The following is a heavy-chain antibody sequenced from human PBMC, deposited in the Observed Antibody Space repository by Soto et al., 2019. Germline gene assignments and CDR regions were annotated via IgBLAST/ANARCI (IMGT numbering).Heavy chain of an antibody. CDR3: TRHRVGATKYYYYYYGMDV. Sequence: GGSLRLSCAASGFTFSGSAMHWVRQASGKGLEWVGRIRSKANSYATAYAASVKGRFTISRDDSKNTAYLQMNSLKTEDTAMYYCTRHRVGATKYYYYYYGMDVWGQGTTVTVSS. CDR2: IRSKANSYAT. V-gene: IGHV3-73*01. CDR1: GFTFSGSA. D-gene: IGHD1-26*01. J-gene: IGHJ6*02.